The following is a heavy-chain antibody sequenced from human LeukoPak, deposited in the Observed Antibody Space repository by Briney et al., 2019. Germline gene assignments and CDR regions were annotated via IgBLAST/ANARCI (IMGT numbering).Heavy chain of an antibody. J-gene: IGHJ1*01. CDR1: GYTFTGYY. CDR3: ARDRSRDSSGYREYFQH. V-gene: IGHV1-2*02. Sequence: ASVKVSCKASGYTFTGYYMHWVRQAPGQGLEWMGWINPNSGGTNYAQKFQGRVTMTRDTSISTAYMELSRLRSDDTDVYYCARDRSRDSSGYREYFQHWGQGTLVTVSS. CDR2: INPNSGGT. D-gene: IGHD3-22*01.